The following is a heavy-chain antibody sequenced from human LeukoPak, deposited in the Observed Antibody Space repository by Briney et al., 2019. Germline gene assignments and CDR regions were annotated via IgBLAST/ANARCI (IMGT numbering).Heavy chain of an antibody. Sequence: SGTLSLTCTVSGGSISSYYWSWIRQPPGKGLEWIGYIYYSGSTNYNPSLKSRVTISVDTSKNQFSLKLSSVTAADTAVYYCARGTRRDYDFWSGYLRVDYFDYWGQGTLVTVSS. J-gene: IGHJ4*02. V-gene: IGHV4-59*01. CDR2: IYYSGST. D-gene: IGHD3-3*01. CDR3: ARGTRRDYDFWSGYLRVDYFDY. CDR1: GGSISSYY.